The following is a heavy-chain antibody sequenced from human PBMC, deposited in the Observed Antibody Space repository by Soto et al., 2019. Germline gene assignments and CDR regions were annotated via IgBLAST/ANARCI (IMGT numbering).Heavy chain of an antibody. J-gene: IGHJ6*02. Sequence: QVQLVESGGGVVQPGRSLRLSCAASRFTFSNYAMHWVRQAPGKGLEWLAVISYDGSNKYYAESVKGRFTISRDNSKNTLYLQMNSLRAEDTAVYYCAKGTVAGDYYYYGMDVWGQGTTVTVSS. CDR2: ISYDGSNK. CDR3: AKGTVAGDYYYYGMDV. V-gene: IGHV3-30*18. CDR1: RFTFSNYA. D-gene: IGHD6-19*01.